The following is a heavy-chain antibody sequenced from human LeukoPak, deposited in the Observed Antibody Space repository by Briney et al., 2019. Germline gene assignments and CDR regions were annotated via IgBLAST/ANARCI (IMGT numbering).Heavy chain of an antibody. Sequence: ASVKVSCKGSGYNFTSYTIHWVRQAPGQRLEWMGWINAGSGNTKYSQRFQGRVTITRDTSASTAYMELSSLTSEDTAVYYCARAGYCSGGSCYTFDYWGQGTLVTVSS. J-gene: IGHJ4*02. CDR1: GYNFTSYT. CDR3: ARAGYCSGGSCYTFDY. CDR2: INAGSGNT. D-gene: IGHD2-15*01. V-gene: IGHV1-3*01.